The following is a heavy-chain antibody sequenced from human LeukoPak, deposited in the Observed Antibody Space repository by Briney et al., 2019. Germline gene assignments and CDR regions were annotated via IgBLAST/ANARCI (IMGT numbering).Heavy chain of an antibody. D-gene: IGHD3-16*02. Sequence: GSLRLSCAASGFTVSSNYMSWVRQAPGKGLEWVSSISSSSGYIYYADSVKGRFTISRDNAKNSVYLQMNSLRAEDTAVYYCARGPHTISGSYRGAHSNWGQGTLVTVSS. CDR2: ISSSSGYI. V-gene: IGHV3-21*01. CDR3: ARGPHTISGSYRGAHSN. J-gene: IGHJ4*02. CDR1: GFTVSSNY.